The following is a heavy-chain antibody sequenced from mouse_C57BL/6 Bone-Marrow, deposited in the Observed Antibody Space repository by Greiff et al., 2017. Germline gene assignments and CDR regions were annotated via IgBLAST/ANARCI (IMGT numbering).Heavy chain of an antibody. CDR1: GFTFSSYA. CDR3: TKKYYRKGDWYFDV. CDR2: ISSGGDYI. J-gene: IGHJ1*03. D-gene: IGHD1-1*01. V-gene: IGHV5-9-1*02. Sequence: EVQGVESGEGLVKPGGSLKLSCAASGFTFSSYAMSWVRQTPEKRLEWVAYISSGGDYIYYADTVKGRFTISRDNARNTLYLQMSSLKSEDTAMYYCTKKYYRKGDWYFDVWGTGTTVTVSS.